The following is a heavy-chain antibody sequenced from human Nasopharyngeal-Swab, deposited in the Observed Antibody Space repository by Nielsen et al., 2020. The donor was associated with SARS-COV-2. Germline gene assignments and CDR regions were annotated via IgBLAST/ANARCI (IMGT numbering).Heavy chain of an antibody. D-gene: IGHD4-11*01. Sequence: GESLKISCVASGFTLSNYVMSWVRHAPAKGLEWVSAIRSADKTHYADSVKGRFTITRDTSSNTLYLQMNSLRAEDTALYYCARPIYRAITETSWSVFDVWGQGAMVTVSS. CDR1: GFTLSNYV. CDR3: ARPIYRAITETSWSVFDV. J-gene: IGHJ3*01. CDR2: IRSADKT. V-gene: IGHV3-23*01.